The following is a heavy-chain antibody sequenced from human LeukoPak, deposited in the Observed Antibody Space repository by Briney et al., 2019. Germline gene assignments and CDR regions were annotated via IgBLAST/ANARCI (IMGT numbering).Heavy chain of an antibody. CDR1: GGSISAYY. Sequence: SETLSLTCTVSGGSISAYYWSWIRPPAGKGLEWIGRIYTGGNTNYNPSLKSRLTMSVDTSKIQFSLNLRSVTAADTAVYYCAMSTSPEFDYWGQGILVTVSS. CDR3: AMSTSPEFDY. J-gene: IGHJ4*02. V-gene: IGHV4-4*07. CDR2: IYTGGNT. D-gene: IGHD5/OR15-5a*01.